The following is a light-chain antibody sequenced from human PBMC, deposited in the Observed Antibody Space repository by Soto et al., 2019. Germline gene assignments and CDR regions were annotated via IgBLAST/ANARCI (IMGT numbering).Light chain of an antibody. CDR3: CSFKSDDTHYV. CDR2: GVS. V-gene: IGLV2-14*01. J-gene: IGLJ1*01. Sequence: QSALTQPVSVSGSPGQSITISCTGTSGDVGSFDFVSWYQHSPGKAPKLMIYGVSYRPSGVSNRVSGSDSGNTACLTISGLRTEDEADYYCCSFKSDDTHYVFATGTKVTVL. CDR1: SGDVGSFDF.